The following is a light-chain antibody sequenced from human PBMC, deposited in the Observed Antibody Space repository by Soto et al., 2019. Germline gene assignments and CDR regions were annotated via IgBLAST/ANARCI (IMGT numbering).Light chain of an antibody. CDR2: DAS. J-gene: IGKJ5*01. V-gene: IGKV3-11*01. Sequence: PGERSNLFCRASQSVSNYLAWYQQKPGHAPRPLIYDASNRATGIPARFSGRGSGTDVTLTISSLETGDLAVYYCQQRKNWQVTFGQGTRLEIK. CDR3: QQRKNWQVT. CDR1: QSVSNY.